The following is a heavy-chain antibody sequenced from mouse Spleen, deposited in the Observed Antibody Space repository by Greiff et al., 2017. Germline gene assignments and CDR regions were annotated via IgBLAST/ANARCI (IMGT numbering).Heavy chain of an antibody. CDR2: ISSGGSYT. Sequence: EVKLVESGGGLVKPGGSLKLSCAASGFTFSSYAMSWVRQTPGKRLEWVATISSGGSYTYYPDSVKGRFTISRDNSKNTLYLQMSSLRSEDTAMYYCARPVDYWGQGTTLTVSS. CDR1: GFTFSSYA. V-gene: IGHV5-9-1*01. J-gene: IGHJ2*01. CDR3: ARPVDY.